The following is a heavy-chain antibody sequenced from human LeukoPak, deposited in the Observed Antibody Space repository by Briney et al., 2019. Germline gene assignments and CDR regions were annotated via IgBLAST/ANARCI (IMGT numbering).Heavy chain of an antibody. CDR1: GFTFSSYW. Sequence: GGSLRFSCAASGFTFSSYWMSWVRQAPGKGLEWVANIKQDGSEKYYVDSVKGRFTISRDNAKNSLYLHMNSLRAEDTAVYYCARGAYSGSYYFDYWGQGTLVTVSS. J-gene: IGHJ4*02. D-gene: IGHD1-26*01. CDR3: ARGAYSGSYYFDY. CDR2: IKQDGSEK. V-gene: IGHV3-7*01.